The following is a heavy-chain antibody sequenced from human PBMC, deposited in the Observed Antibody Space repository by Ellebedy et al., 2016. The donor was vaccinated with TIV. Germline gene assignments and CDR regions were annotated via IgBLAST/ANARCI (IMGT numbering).Heavy chain of an antibody. D-gene: IGHD2-21*02. CDR3: ARAGIVVVTAIHLDHYFDY. Sequence: SETLSLXXAVSGGSISSYYWSWIRQPPGKGLEWIGSIYYSGSTYYNPSLKSRVTISVDTSKNQFSLKLSSVTAADTAVYYCARAGIVVVTAIHLDHYFDYWGQGTLVTVSS. CDR2: IYYSGST. CDR1: GGSISSYY. V-gene: IGHV4-39*07. J-gene: IGHJ4*02.